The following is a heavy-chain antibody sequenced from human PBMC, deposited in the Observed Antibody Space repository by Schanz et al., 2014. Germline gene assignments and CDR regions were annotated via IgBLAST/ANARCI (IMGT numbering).Heavy chain of an antibody. J-gene: IGHJ4*02. V-gene: IGHV1-3*04. CDR1: EYSFTSYS. CDR3: ARDRRFFDRDDLYYFDS. CDR2: INTGSGDT. Sequence: QVHLVQSGAEVKRPGASVKVSCKASEYSFTSYSMHWVRQAPGQRLEWMGWINTGSGDTKYSQNFQGRVTITRDTSASTAYMALTDLRSDDTAVYYCARDRRFFDRDDLYYFDSWGQGTLVTVPS. D-gene: IGHD3-3*01.